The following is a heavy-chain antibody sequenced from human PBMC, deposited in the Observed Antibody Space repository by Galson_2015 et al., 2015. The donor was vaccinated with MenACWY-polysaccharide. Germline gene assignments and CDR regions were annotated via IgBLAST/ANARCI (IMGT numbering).Heavy chain of an antibody. D-gene: IGHD1/OR15-1a*01. CDR3: ARSLSITTDVKFDY. Sequence: SLRLSCAASGFTFSTYEMSWLRQAPGKGLEWLSYISSSSRTTYYADSVKGRFTISRDNAKNSLYLQMNSLRAEDTAVYYCARSLSITTDVKFDYWGQGTLVTVSS. V-gene: IGHV3-48*03. CDR2: ISSSSRTT. CDR1: GFTFSTYE. J-gene: IGHJ4*02.